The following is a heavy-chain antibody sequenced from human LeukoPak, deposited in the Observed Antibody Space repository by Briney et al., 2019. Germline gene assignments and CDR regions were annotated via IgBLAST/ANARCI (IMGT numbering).Heavy chain of an antibody. D-gene: IGHD2-2*01. CDR3: ARRYSTSSWFDP. J-gene: IGHJ5*02. Sequence: SETLSLTCTVSGGSISSSSYYWGWIRQPPGKGLEWTGSIYYSGSTYYNPSLKSRVTISVDPSKNQFSLRLSSVTAADTAVYYCARRYSTSSWFDPWGQGTLVTVSS. CDR2: IYYSGST. V-gene: IGHV4-39*01. CDR1: GGSISSSSYY.